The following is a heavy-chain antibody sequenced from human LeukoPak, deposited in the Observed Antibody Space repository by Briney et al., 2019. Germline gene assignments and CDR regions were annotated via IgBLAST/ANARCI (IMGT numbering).Heavy chain of an antibody. V-gene: IGHV3-23*01. CDR3: ARVVYCSGGSCQIFAFDI. D-gene: IGHD2-15*01. Sequence: GGSLRLSCAASGFTFSSYAMSWVRQAPGKGLEWVSAISGSGGSTYYADSVKGRFTISRDNSKNTLYLQMNSLRAEDTAVYYCARVVYCSGGSCQIFAFDIWGQGTKVTVSS. CDR2: ISGSGGST. CDR1: GFTFSSYA. J-gene: IGHJ3*02.